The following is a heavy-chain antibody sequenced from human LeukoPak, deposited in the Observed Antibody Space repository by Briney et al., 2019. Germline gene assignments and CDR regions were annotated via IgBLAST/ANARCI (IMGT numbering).Heavy chain of an antibody. CDR3: AVDYGGKSGAFDI. J-gene: IGHJ3*02. CDR2: ISSSGSTI. Sequence: GGSLRLSCSASGFTFSSYEMNWVRQAPGKGLEWVSYISSSGSTIHYADSVKGRFTISRDNAKNSLYLQMNSLRAEDTAAYYCAVDYGGKSGAFDIWGQGTMVTVSS. V-gene: IGHV3-48*03. D-gene: IGHD4-23*01. CDR1: GFTFSSYE.